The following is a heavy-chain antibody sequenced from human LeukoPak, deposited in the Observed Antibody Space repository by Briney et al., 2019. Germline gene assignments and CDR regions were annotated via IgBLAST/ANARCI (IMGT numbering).Heavy chain of an antibody. J-gene: IGHJ6*03. CDR2: IIPILGIA. Sequence: SVKLSCKASGGAFSSYTISWVRQSPGQRLEWMRGIIPILGIANYAQNFQCRVTITADKATTTTNKELRSLRPEDTAVYYCARVKRYSGYDYTIDYYYYYMDVWGKGTTVTVSS. CDR3: ARVKRYSGYDYTIDYYYYYMDV. V-gene: IGHV1-69*02. D-gene: IGHD5-12*01. CDR1: GGAFSSYT.